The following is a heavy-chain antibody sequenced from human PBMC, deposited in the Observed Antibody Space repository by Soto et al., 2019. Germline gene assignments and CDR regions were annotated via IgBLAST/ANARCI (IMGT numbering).Heavy chain of an antibody. Sequence: PGGSLRLSCAASGFTFSSYAMRGVRQAPGKGLEWVSAISGSGGSTYYADSVKGRFTISRDNSKNTLYLQMSSLRAEDTVVYYCAKDITGYYYDSSGYYPRIDYWGQGTRGTVS. D-gene: IGHD3-22*01. CDR3: AKDITGYYYDSSGYYPRIDY. CDR2: ISGSGGST. CDR1: GFTFSSYA. J-gene: IGHJ4*02. V-gene: IGHV3-23*01.